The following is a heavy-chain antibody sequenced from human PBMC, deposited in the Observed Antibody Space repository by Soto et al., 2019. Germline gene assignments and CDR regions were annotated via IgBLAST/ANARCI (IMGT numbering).Heavy chain of an antibody. CDR1: GFTFSDYW. Sequence: LRLSCAASGFTFSDYWMSWVRQATGKGLEWVANIKQDGSEKYYVVSVKGRFTISRDNAKNSLFLQMNSLRAEDTAVYYCARDSVRGYYDSSGYFTALDYWGQGTLVTVSS. J-gene: IGHJ4*02. D-gene: IGHD3-22*01. V-gene: IGHV3-7*01. CDR2: IKQDGSEK. CDR3: ARDSVRGYYDSSGYFTALDY.